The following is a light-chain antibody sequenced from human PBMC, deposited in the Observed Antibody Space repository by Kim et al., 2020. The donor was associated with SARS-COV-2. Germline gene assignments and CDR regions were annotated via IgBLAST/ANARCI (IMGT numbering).Light chain of an antibody. V-gene: IGKV3D-15*01. CDR3: HQYNNWPLT. J-gene: IGKJ4*01. CDR1: QSVSSN. CDR2: DAF. Sequence: EIVMTQSPATLSMSPGERATLSCRASQSVSSNLAWYQQKPGQAPRLLIYDAFTRATGIPARFSGSGSGTQFTLTISSLQSEDFAVYYCHQYNNWPLTFGGGTKLEIK.